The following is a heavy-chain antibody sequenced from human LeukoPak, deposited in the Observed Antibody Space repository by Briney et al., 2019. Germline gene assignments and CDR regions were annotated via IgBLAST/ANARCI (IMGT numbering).Heavy chain of an antibody. Sequence: GGSLRLSCAASGSTFSSYWMSWVRQAPGKGLEWVANIKQDGNEINYVDSVKGRFTISRDNAKNSLYLQMNSLRAEDTAVYYCATEVGSPAIRSAFNIWGQGTMVTVSS. CDR2: IKQDGNEI. J-gene: IGHJ3*02. CDR1: GSTFSSYW. CDR3: ATEVGSPAIRSAFNI. V-gene: IGHV3-7*01. D-gene: IGHD2-2*01.